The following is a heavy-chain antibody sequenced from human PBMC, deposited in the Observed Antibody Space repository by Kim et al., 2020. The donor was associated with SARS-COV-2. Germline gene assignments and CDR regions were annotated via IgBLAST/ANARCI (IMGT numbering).Heavy chain of an antibody. D-gene: IGHD3-3*02. CDR2: ISAYNGNT. J-gene: IGHJ6*02. CDR1: GYTFTSYG. Sequence: ASVKVSCKASGYTFTSYGISWVRQAPGQGLEWMGWISAYNGNTNYAQKLQGRVTMTTDTSTSTAYMELRSLRSDDTAVYYCARPAVTEHFWSGYDDYYYYGMDVWGQGTTVTVSS. CDR3: ARPAVTEHFWSGYDDYYYYGMDV. V-gene: IGHV1-18*01.